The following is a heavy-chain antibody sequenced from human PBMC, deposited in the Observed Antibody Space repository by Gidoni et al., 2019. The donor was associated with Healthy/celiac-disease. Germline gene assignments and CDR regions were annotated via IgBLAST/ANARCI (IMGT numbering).Heavy chain of an antibody. V-gene: IGHV6-1*01. CDR2: TYYRSKWYN. J-gene: IGHJ5*02. D-gene: IGHD3-3*01. CDR3: ARDAPDYDFWSGYPPDNWFDP. Sequence: QVQLQQSGPGLVKPSQTLSLTCAISGDSVSSNRAAWNWIRQSPSRGLEWLGRTYYRSKWYNDYAVSVKSRITINPDTSKNQFSLQLNSVTPEDTAVYYCARDAPDYDFWSGYPPDNWFDPWGQGTLVTVSS. CDR1: GDSVSSNRAA.